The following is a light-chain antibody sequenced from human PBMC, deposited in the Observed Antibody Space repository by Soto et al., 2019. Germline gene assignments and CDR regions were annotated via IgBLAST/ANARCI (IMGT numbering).Light chain of an antibody. CDR1: SSDIGRYTY. Sequence: QSALTQPASVSGSPGQSITISCTGTSSDIGRYTYVSWYQQHPGKAPKLIIFEVSNRPSGVSSRFSGSKSGNSASLIISGLQAEDEADYYCSSYASDSTRVFGGGTKVTVL. V-gene: IGLV2-14*01. CDR2: EVS. J-gene: IGLJ2*01. CDR3: SSYASDSTRV.